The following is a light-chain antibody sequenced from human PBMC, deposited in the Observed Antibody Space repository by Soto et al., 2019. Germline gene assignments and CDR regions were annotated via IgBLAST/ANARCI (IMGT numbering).Light chain of an antibody. CDR1: QSISSW. V-gene: IGKV1-5*03. CDR2: KAS. Sequence: DIQMTQSPSTLSASVGDRVTITCRASQSISSWLAWYQQKPGKAPKLLIYKASSLESVVPSRFSGSGYGTEFPLTISSLQHDDFATYYCQQYNSYWTFGQGTKVEIK. CDR3: QQYNSYWT. J-gene: IGKJ1*01.